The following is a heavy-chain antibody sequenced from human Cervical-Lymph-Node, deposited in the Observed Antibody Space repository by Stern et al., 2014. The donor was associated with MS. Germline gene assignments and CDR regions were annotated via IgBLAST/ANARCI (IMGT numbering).Heavy chain of an antibody. Sequence: VQLVQSGPEVKRPGESLKISCQASGYTFTSYWIGWVRQMPGKGLEWIAIIFPGGSDIRYSPSFQGQVPISADKSSRTAYLQWNNLKASDTAIYYCARQRYFDYWGQGTLVTVSS. CDR3: ARQRYFDY. CDR1: GYTFTSYW. V-gene: IGHV5-51*01. J-gene: IGHJ4*02. CDR2: IFPGGSDI.